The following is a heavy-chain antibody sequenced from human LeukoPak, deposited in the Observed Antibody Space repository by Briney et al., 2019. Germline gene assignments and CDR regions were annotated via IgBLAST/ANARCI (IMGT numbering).Heavy chain of an antibody. CDR3: ARGRHYYDSSDYYYEGDAFDI. CDR1: GYTLTQLT. D-gene: IGHD3-22*01. CDR2: FDPEDGET. V-gene: IGHV1-24*01. Sequence: ASVKVSCKVSGYTLTQLTMHWVRQAPGKGLEWMGGFDPEDGETKYAQKFQGRVTMTRDMSTSIVYMELSSLRSEDTTVYYCARGRHYYDSSDYYYEGDAFDIWGQGTMVTVSS. J-gene: IGHJ3*02.